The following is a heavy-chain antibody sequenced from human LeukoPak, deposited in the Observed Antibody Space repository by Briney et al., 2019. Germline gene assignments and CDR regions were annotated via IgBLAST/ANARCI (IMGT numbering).Heavy chain of an antibody. Sequence: GGSLRLSCAASGFTLSSYWMSWVRQAPGKGLEWVANIKRDGSEKYYVDSVKGRFTISRDNAKNSLYLHMNSLRVVDTAVYYCVRDDGATKPCWGQGTLVTVSS. CDR3: VRDDGATKPC. J-gene: IGHJ4*02. D-gene: IGHD1-26*01. V-gene: IGHV3-7*01. CDR2: IKRDGSEK. CDR1: GFTLSSYW.